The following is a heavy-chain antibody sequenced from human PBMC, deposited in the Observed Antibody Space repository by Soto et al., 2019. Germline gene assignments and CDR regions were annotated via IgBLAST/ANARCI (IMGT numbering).Heavy chain of an antibody. CDR1: GFTFIGSV. Sequence: EVQLVESGGGLVQPGGSLKLSCAASGFTFIGSVIHCVRQASGKGLAWVAYIRTKSNNYATAYTASVKGRFTISRDDSKNTAYLQMNGLKIEYTAVYYCTLTVTAPTRGGQGTLVTVSS. D-gene: IGHD2-21*02. V-gene: IGHV3-73*02. CDR3: TLTVTAPTR. CDR2: IRTKSNNYAT. J-gene: IGHJ4*02.